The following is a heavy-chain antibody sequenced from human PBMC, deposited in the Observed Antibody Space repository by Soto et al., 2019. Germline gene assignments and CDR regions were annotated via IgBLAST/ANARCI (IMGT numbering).Heavy chain of an antibody. V-gene: IGHV4-39*01. J-gene: IGHJ4*02. CDR1: GGSIRSSFYY. CDR3: ARHSGKYSGYDEPFDY. D-gene: IGHD5-12*01. Sequence: SETLSLTCTVSGGSIRSSFYYWGWVRQPPGKGLEWIGSMFYGGNTYYNPSLKSRVTISVDTSKNQFSLRLSSVTAADTAVYYCARHSGKYSGYDEPFDYWGQGTLVTVSS. CDR2: MFYGGNT.